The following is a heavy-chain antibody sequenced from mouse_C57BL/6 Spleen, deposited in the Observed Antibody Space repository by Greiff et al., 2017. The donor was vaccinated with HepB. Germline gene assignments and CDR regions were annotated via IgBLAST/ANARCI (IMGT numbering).Heavy chain of an antibody. V-gene: IGHV1-61*01. J-gene: IGHJ2*01. CDR3: SGGLIYYCGSSSDY. Sequence: QVQLQQSGAELVRPGSSVKLSCKASGYTFTSYWMDWVKQRPGQGLEWIGNIYPSDSETHYNQTFKDKATLTVDKSSSPAYLQLLSLTSADSAVYYGSGGLIYYCGSSSDYWGQGTTLTVSS. CDR2: IYPSDSET. CDR1: GYTFTSYW. D-gene: IGHD1-1*01.